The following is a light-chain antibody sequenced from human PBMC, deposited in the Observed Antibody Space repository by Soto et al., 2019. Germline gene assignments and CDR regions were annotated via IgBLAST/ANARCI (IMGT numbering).Light chain of an antibody. CDR2: GAS. V-gene: IGKV3-20*01. Sequence: EIVLTQSPATLSLSPGERATLSCRASQSVSSSYLAWYQQRPGQDPRLLIFGASYRATGIPDRFSGSGSGTDFTLTISRLEPEDFAVYYCQHYSSSPPEFTFGPGTKVDSK. CDR3: QHYSSSPPEFT. CDR1: QSVSSSY. J-gene: IGKJ3*01.